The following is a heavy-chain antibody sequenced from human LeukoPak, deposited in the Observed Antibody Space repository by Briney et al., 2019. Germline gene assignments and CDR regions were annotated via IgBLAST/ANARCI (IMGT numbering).Heavy chain of an antibody. V-gene: IGHV1-69*04. Sequence: SVKVSCKASGYTFTSYGISWVRQAPGQGLEWMGRIIPILGIANYAQKFQGRVTITADKSTSTAYMELSSLRSEDTAVYYCARDTEYYFDYWGQGTLVTVSS. CDR1: GYTFTSYG. J-gene: IGHJ4*02. CDR3: ARDTEYYFDY. CDR2: IIPILGIA.